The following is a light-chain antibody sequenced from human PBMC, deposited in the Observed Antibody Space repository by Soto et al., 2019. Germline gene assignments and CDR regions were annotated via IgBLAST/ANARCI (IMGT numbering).Light chain of an antibody. CDR1: QSVGTK. V-gene: IGKV3-15*01. CDR2: DAS. CDR3: QQYNTWPLT. J-gene: IGKJ4*01. Sequence: EIVMTQSPGTLSVSPGERATLSCRASQSVGTKLAWYQQKPGQPPRLLIYDASTRATVFPARFSGSGSGSDFTLTISSLQSEDFAVYYCQQYNTWPLTFGGGTTVEIK.